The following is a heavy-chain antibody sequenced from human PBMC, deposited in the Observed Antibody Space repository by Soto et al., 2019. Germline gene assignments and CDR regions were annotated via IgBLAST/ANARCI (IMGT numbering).Heavy chain of an antibody. CDR3: ARAPSHIVVVTAILAY. CDR1: GFTFSSYA. V-gene: IGHV3-30-3*01. D-gene: IGHD2-21*02. J-gene: IGHJ4*02. CDR2: ISYDGSNK. Sequence: VQLVESGGGVVQPGRSLRLSCAASGFTFSSYAMHWVRQAPGKGLEWVAVISYDGSNKYYADSVKGRFTISRDNSKNTLYLQMNSLRAEDTAVYYCARAPSHIVVVTAILAYWGQGTLVTVSS.